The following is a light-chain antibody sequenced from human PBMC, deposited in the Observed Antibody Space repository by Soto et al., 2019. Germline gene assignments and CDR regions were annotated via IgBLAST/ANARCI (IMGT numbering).Light chain of an antibody. J-gene: IGKJ1*01. CDR1: QSISSY. V-gene: IGKV1-39*01. CDR2: AAS. CDR3: QQTYSNPRT. Sequence: DIQMTQSPSSLSASVGDRVTITCRASQSISSYLNWYQQKPGKAPKLLIYAASSLHTGVPSRFSGSASGTDFTLTISSLQPEDSATYYCQQTYSNPRTFGQGTKVDIK.